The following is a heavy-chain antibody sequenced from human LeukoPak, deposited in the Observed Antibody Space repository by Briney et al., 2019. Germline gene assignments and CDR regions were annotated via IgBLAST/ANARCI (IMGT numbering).Heavy chain of an antibody. CDR3: ARDRSSGWYHFDY. Sequence: TSETLSLTCTVSGGSISGGGYYWSWIRQHPGKGLEWIGCIYYSGSTYYNPSLKSRVTISVDTSKNQFSLKLSSVTAADTAVYYCARDRSSGWYHFDYWGQGTLVTVSS. CDR1: GGSISGGGYY. D-gene: IGHD6-19*01. V-gene: IGHV4-31*03. CDR2: IYYSGST. J-gene: IGHJ4*02.